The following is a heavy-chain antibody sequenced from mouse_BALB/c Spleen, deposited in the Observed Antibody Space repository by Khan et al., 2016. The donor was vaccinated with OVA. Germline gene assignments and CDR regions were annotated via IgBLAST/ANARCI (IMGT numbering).Heavy chain of an antibody. Sequence: QVQLQQSGAELAKPGASVKMSCTASGYTFTSYWMHWIKKRPGQGLEWIGYINPTFGYTDYNQKFKDKATLTADKSSSTAYMQLSSLTSDDSAVYYCSRDRIDYWGQGTALTVSS. CDR2: INPTFGYT. CDR3: SRDRIDY. CDR1: GYTFTSYW. D-gene: IGHD1-1*01. J-gene: IGHJ2*01. V-gene: IGHV1-7*01.